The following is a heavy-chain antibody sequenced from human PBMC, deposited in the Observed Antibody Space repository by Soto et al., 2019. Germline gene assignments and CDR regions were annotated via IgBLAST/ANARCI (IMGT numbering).Heavy chain of an antibody. Sequence: EVQLVESGGGLVRPGGSLRLSCAASGFTFSRYSMNWVRQAPGKGLEWVSSISSTTNYIYYAYSMKGRFTVSRYNAKNSGYLDMNSLSAADTAVYYCARESEDRTSNFDYWGQGTLVTVSS. CDR2: ISSTTNYI. V-gene: IGHV3-21*01. CDR1: GFTFSRYS. CDR3: ARESEDRTSNFDY. J-gene: IGHJ4*02.